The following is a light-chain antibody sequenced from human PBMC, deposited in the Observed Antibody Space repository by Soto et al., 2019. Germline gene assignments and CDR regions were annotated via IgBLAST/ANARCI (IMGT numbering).Light chain of an antibody. CDR2: GTS. V-gene: IGKV3-20*01. J-gene: IGKJ1*01. CDR3: QQCGTLPGT. CDR1: QSISGNY. Sequence: EIVLTQSPGTLSLSPGERATLSCRASQSISGNYLHWYQQKPGQAPRLLIFGTSSRATGIPDRFIGGGSGTDFTLTISRPAPEDFAVYYCQQCGTLPGTFGQGTKVDSK.